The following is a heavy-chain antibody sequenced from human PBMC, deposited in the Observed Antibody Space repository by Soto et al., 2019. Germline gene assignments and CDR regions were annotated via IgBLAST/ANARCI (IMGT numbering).Heavy chain of an antibody. CDR2: ISGSGGHT. V-gene: IGHV3-23*01. D-gene: IGHD6-19*01. Sequence: EVQMLESGGGLVQPGGSLRLSCAASGFSFSSFALTWVRQAPGKGLEWVSAISGSGGHTYYADSVTGRFTISRDNSNNTLYLHMNSLRAEDTALYYCAKNNGWDGKSDAFDIWGQGTMVTVSS. CDR1: GFSFSSFA. J-gene: IGHJ3*02. CDR3: AKNNGWDGKSDAFDI.